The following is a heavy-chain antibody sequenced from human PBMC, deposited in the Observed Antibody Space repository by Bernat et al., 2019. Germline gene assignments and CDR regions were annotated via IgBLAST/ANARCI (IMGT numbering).Heavy chain of an antibody. Sequence: QLQLQESGPGLVKPSETLSLTCTVSGGSISSSSYYWGWIRQPPGKGLEWIGSIYYSGSTYYNPSLKSRVTISVDTSKNQFSLKLSSVTAADTAVYYCARQQPMRLRFLELLTHAFDIWGQGTMVTVSS. CDR2: IYYSGST. CDR3: ARQQPMRLRFLELLTHAFDI. D-gene: IGHD3-3*01. V-gene: IGHV4-39*01. CDR1: GGSISSSSYY. J-gene: IGHJ3*02.